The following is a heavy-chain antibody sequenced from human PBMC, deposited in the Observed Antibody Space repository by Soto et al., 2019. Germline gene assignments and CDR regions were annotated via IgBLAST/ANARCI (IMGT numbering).Heavy chain of an antibody. CDR3: AKSSTAEYYYYGMDV. CDR2: ISYDGSKK. J-gene: IGHJ6*02. V-gene: IGHV3-30*18. CDR1: GLTFSSYG. Sequence: QVYLVESGGGVVQPGRSLRLSCAVSGLTFSSYGMHWVRQAPGKGLGWVAVISYDGSKKYYADSVKGRFTISRDNSKNTVYLQMNSLRPEDTAVYYCAKSSTAEYYYYGMDVWGQGTTVTVSS. D-gene: IGHD4-4*01.